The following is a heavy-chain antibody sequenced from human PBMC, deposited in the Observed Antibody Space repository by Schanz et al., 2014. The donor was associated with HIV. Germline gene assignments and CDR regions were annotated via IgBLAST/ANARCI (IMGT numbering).Heavy chain of an antibody. Sequence: EIQLVESGGGLVQPGRSLRLSCAASGFTFDDYAMYWVRQAPGKGLEWVSGISWSSGNIGYADSVKGRFTISRDNAKNSLYLQMNSLRAEDTALYYCAKHTSYDLSGTHYYSGMDVWGQGTTVTVSS. J-gene: IGHJ6*02. CDR2: ISWSSGNI. CDR3: AKHTSYDLSGTHYYSGMDV. V-gene: IGHV3-9*01. CDR1: GFTFDDYA. D-gene: IGHD3-10*01.